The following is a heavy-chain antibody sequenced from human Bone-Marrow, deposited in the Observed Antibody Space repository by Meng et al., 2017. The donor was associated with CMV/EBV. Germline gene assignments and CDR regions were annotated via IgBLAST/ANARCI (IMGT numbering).Heavy chain of an antibody. V-gene: IGHV4-59*01. CDR1: GGSINNYY. J-gene: IGHJ4*02. D-gene: IGHD3-22*01. CDR2: FFYSGST. Sequence: GSLRLSCTVSGGSINNYYWSWIRQPPGKGLEWIGYFFYSGSTNYNPSLKSRVTISGDTSKNQFSLKLSSVTAADTAVYYCARTGARSHYYYDSSGIRYFDYWGQGTLVTVSS. CDR3: ARTGARSHYYYDSSGIRYFDY.